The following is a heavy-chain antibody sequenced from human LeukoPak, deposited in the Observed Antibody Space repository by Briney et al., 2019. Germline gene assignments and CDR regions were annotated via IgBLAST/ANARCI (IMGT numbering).Heavy chain of an antibody. CDR3: ARYFNSNGYSSLRGDY. D-gene: IGHD3-22*01. CDR1: GFTFSTYD. CDR2: IGTIGDT. J-gene: IGHJ4*02. V-gene: IGHV3-13*01. Sequence: NPGGSLRLSCAASGFTFSTYDMHWVRQVSGKGLECVSSIGTIGDTFYPGSVKGRFTISRENAKNSLYLQMNSLRAEDTAVYYCARYFNSNGYSSLRGDYWGQGTLVTVSS.